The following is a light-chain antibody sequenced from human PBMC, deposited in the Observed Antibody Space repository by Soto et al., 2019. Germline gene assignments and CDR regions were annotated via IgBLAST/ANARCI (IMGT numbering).Light chain of an antibody. CDR2: AAS. CDR3: QQLFDSPIT. CDR1: QAIRTA. J-gene: IGKJ5*01. V-gene: IGKV1D-13*01. Sequence: AIQLTQSPSSLYASVGDRVTITCRASQAIRTALGWYQQKPGKVPKLLIYAASTLESGVPSRFSATVSGTEFSLTITSLQPEDFATYYCQQLFDSPITFGQGTRLEI.